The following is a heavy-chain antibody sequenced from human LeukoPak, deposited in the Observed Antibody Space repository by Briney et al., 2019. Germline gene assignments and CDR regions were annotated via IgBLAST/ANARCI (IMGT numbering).Heavy chain of an antibody. D-gene: IGHD3-10*01. CDR3: AKDRVFSYASGSSELDY. CDR2: ISYDGSQK. J-gene: IGHJ4*02. CDR1: GFTFSGYG. V-gene: IGHV3-30*18. Sequence: PGGSLRLSCAAFGFTFSGYGMHWVRLAPGKGLGGVAVISYDGSQKYYAVSVQGRFTISRDNSRNTVYLQMGSLRNEDTAIYYCAKDRVFSYASGSSELDYWGEGTPVTVSS.